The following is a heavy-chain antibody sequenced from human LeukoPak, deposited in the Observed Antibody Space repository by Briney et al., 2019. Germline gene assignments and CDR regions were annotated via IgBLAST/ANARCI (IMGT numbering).Heavy chain of an antibody. CDR1: GCSISCYY. Sequence: SETLSLTCTVSGCSISCYYWSWLRQPPGKELEGIGDIYYSGSTNYNPSLKSRVTISVDTSKNQFSLKLSSVTAADKAVYYCARLGGYWSSTSCYGGGIDYWGQGTLVTVSS. D-gene: IGHD2-2*01. J-gene: IGHJ4*02. CDR2: IYYSGST. CDR3: ARLGGYWSSTSCYGGGIDY. V-gene: IGHV4-59*08.